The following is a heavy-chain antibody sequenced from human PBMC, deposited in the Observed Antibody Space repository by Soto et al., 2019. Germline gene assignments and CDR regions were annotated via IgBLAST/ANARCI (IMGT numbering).Heavy chain of an antibody. Sequence: EVQLLESGGGLVQPGGSLRLSCEASGYIFNYYAMSWVRQAPGRGLEWVSGIGGSAPTTHYAESVRGRFTISRDNSKNTLYLQMNSLRVEDTAEYYCAKDRGGLVDTETLDVWGQGTTVTVSS. CDR1: GYIFNYYA. CDR2: IGGSAPTT. V-gene: IGHV3-23*01. J-gene: IGHJ6*02. D-gene: IGHD5-18*01. CDR3: AKDRGGLVDTETLDV.